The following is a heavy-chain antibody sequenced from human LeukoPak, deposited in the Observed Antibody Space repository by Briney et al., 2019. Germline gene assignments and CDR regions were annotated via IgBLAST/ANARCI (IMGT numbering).Heavy chain of an antibody. V-gene: IGHV3-23*01. Sequence: PGGSLRLSCVASGYLFNNYAVSWVRQAPGKGLEWVSAISGSGSTYYADSVKGRFTISRDNSKNTGYLQMNSLRAEDTAVYYCVKGGQDCSPTTCYYDWGQGTLVTVSS. CDR2: ISGSGST. J-gene: IGHJ4*02. D-gene: IGHD2-2*01. CDR3: VKGGQDCSPTTCYYD. CDR1: GYLFNNYA.